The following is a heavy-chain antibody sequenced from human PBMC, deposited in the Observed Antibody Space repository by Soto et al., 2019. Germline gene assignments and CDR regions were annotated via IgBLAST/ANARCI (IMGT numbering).Heavy chain of an antibody. CDR3: ARVQAVLVVVAATNCVEP. CDR2: MNPNSGNT. CDR1: GYTFTIYD. J-gene: IGHJ5*02. Sequence: ASVKVSCKAAGYTFTIYDINWVRQATGQGLEWMGWMNPNSGNTGYAQKFQGRVTMTRNTYISTAYMELRSLRSEDTAVYYCARVQAVLVVVAATNCVEPWG. D-gene: IGHD2-15*01. V-gene: IGHV1-8*01.